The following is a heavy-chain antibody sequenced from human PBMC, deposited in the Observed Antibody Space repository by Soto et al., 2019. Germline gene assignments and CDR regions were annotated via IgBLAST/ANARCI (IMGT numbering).Heavy chain of an antibody. CDR2: IYYSGST. CDR1: GGSISSGDYY. Sequence: ASETLSLTCTVSGGSISSGDYYWSWIRQPPGKGLEWIGYIYYSGSTYYNPSLKSRVTISVDTSKNQFSLKLSSVTAADTAVYYCARLIAARHVFDYWGQGTLVTVSS. V-gene: IGHV4-30-4*01. J-gene: IGHJ4*02. CDR3: ARLIAARHVFDY. D-gene: IGHD6-6*01.